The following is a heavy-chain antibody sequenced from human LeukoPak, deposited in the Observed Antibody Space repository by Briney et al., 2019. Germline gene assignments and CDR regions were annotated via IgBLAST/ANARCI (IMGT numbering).Heavy chain of an antibody. CDR1: GGTFSSYA. J-gene: IGHJ6*03. CDR2: IIPIFGTA. Sequence: ASVKVSCKASGGTFSSYAISWVRQAPGQGLEWMGGIIPIFGTANYAQKFQGRVTITADESTSTAYMELSSLRSEDTAVYYCALGSPILPLPHYYYYYMDVWGKGTTVTISS. D-gene: IGHD3-16*01. CDR3: ALGSPILPLPHYYYYYMDV. V-gene: IGHV1-69*13.